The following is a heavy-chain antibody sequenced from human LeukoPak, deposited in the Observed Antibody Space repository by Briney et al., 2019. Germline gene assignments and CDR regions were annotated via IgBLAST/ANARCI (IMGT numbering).Heavy chain of an antibody. J-gene: IGHJ4*02. V-gene: IGHV3-33*06. Sequence: GGSLRLSCAASGFTFSSYGMHWVRQAPGKGLEWVAVIWYDGSNKYYADSVKGRFTISRDNSKNTLYLQMNSLRAEDTAVDYCAKGSVHGGYFDYWGQGTLVTVSS. CDR2: IWYDGSNK. CDR3: AKGSVHGGYFDY. CDR1: GFTFSSYG. D-gene: IGHD2-15*01.